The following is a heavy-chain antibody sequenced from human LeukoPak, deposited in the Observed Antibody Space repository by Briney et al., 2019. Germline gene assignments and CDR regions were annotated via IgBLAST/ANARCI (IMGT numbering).Heavy chain of an antibody. V-gene: IGHV4-34*01. J-gene: IGHJ6*02. CDR1: GGSFNGYY. CDR3: ARVVDHYHGSGSYPLYYYYYGMDV. D-gene: IGHD3-10*01. Sequence: KPSETLSLTCAVYGGSFNGYYWSWIRQPPGKGLEWIREINHGGSTNYNPSLKSRVTISVDTSKNQFSLKLSSVTAADTAVYYCARVVDHYHGSGSYPLYYYYYGMDVWGHGTTVTVSS. CDR2: INHGGST.